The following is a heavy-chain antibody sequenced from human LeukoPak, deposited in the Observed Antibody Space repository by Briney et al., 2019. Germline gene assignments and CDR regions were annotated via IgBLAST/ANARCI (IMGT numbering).Heavy chain of an antibody. CDR3: ARESRYNWNDGGFDY. J-gene: IGHJ4*02. Sequence: GESLKISCKGSGYSFTSYGISWVRQAPGQGLEWMGWISAYNGNTNYAQKLQGRVTMTTDTSTSTAYMELRSLRSDDTAVYYCARESRYNWNDGGFDYWGQGTLVTVSS. D-gene: IGHD1-20*01. V-gene: IGHV1-18*01. CDR2: ISAYNGNT. CDR1: GYSFTSYG.